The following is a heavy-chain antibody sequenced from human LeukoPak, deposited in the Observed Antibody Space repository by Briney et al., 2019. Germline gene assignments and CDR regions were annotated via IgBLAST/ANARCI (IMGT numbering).Heavy chain of an antibody. J-gene: IGHJ5*02. D-gene: IGHD4-17*01. V-gene: IGHV4-34*01. CDR2: INHSGST. CDR3: ARTYGRSGFDP. CDR1: GGSFSGYY. Sequence: PSQTLSLTCAVYGGSFSGYYWSWIRQPPGKGLEWIGEINHSGSTNYNPSLKSRVTISVDTSKNQFSLKLSSVTAADTAVYYCARTYGRSGFDPWGQGTLVTVSS.